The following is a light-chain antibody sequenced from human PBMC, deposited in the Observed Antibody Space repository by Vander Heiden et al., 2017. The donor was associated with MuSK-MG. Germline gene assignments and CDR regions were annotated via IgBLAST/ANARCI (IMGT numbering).Light chain of an antibody. J-gene: IGLJ2*01. CDR1: SSNIGSNY. V-gene: IGLV1-47*01. CDR3: AAWDDSLSGYVV. CDR2: RNN. Sequence: QPVLTQPPSASAPPGQRVTISCSGSSSNIGSNYVSWYQQGPGTAPKLLIYRNNQRPSGVPDRFSGSKSGTSASLAISGLRSEDEADYYCAAWDDSLSGYVVFGGGTKLTVL.